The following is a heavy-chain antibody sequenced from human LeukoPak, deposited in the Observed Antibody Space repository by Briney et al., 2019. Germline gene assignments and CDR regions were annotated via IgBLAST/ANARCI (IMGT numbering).Heavy chain of an antibody. CDR1: GGTFSSYA. CDR2: IIPIFGTA. V-gene: IGHV1-69*13. CDR3: ARTRITMVRGVPENWFDP. D-gene: IGHD3-10*01. J-gene: IGHJ5*02. Sequence: SVKVSCKASGGTFSSYAISWVRQAPGQGLEWMGGIIPIFGTANYAQKFQGRVTITADESTSTAYMELSSLRSEDTAVYYCARTRITMVRGVPENWFDPWGQGTLVTVSS.